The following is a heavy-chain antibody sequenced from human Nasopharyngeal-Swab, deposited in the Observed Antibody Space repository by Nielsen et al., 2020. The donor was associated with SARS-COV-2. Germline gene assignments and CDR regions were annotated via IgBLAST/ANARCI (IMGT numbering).Heavy chain of an antibody. D-gene: IGHD2-15*01. V-gene: IGHV1-69*04. J-gene: IGHJ3*02. CDR3: ARGEWWDAFDI. CDR1: GGTFSSYA. CDR2: IIPILGIA. Sequence: SVKVSCKASGGTFSSYAISWVRQAPGQGLEWMGRIIPILGIANYAQKFQGRVTITADKSTSTAYMELSSLRSDDTAVYYCARGEWWDAFDIWGQGTMVTVSS.